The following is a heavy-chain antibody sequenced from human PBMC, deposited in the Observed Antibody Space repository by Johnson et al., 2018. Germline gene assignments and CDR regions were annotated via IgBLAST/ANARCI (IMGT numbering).Heavy chain of an antibody. J-gene: IGHJ1*01. CDR3: SRGVTDQH. V-gene: IGHV4-34*01. CDR1: GGSLSGYY. Sequence: QVQLQQWGAGLLKPSETLSLSCAVYGGSLSGYYWSWIRQPPGQGLEWIGEINPSGSTNYNSSLKSRVTISIDTSKNQFSLKVSSVTAADTAVYYCSRGVTDQHWSQGTLVTVSS. D-gene: IGHD4-23*01. CDR2: INPSGST.